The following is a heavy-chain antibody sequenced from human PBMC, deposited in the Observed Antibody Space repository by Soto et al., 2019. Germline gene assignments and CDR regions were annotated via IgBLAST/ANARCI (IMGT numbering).Heavy chain of an antibody. V-gene: IGHV3-9*01. J-gene: IGHJ6*02. D-gene: IGHD4-17*01. CDR2: ISWNSGSI. Sequence: PGGSLRLSCAASGFTFDDYAMHWVRQAPGKGLEWVSGISWNSGSIGYADSVKGRFTISRDNAKNSLYLQMNSLRAEDTALYYCAKDIRLDPLYYGMDVWGQGTTVTVSS. CDR3: AKDIRLDPLYYGMDV. CDR1: GFTFDDYA.